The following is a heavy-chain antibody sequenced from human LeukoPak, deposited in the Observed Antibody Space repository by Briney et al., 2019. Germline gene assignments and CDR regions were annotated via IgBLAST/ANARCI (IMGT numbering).Heavy chain of an antibody. J-gene: IGHJ4*02. CDR2: ISGSGGST. D-gene: IGHD3-22*01. Sequence: GGSLRLSCAASGFTFSSYAMSWVRQAPGKGLEWVSAISGSGGSTYNADPVKGRFTISRDNSKNTLYLQMNSLRAEDTAVYYCAKVPHYYYDSSGYYWGGQGTLVTVSS. CDR1: GFTFSSYA. V-gene: IGHV3-23*01. CDR3: AKVPHYYYDSSGYYW.